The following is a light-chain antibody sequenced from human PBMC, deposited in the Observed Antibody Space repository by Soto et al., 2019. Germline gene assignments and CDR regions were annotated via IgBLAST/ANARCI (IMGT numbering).Light chain of an antibody. V-gene: IGKV1-5*03. CDR1: QTISSW. CDR2: KAS. CDR3: QQSYSTPIT. Sequence: DIQMTQSTSTLSGSVGDRVTINCRARQTISSWLAWYQQKPGKAPKLLIYKASTLKSGVPSRFSGSGSGTEFTLTISSLQPEDFATYYCQQSYSTPITVGQGTRLEIK. J-gene: IGKJ5*01.